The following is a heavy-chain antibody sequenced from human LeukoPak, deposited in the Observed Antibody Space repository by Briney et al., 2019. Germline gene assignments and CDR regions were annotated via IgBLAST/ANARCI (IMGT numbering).Heavy chain of an antibody. D-gene: IGHD3-22*01. CDR3: ARAPLDDSRNWFDP. V-gene: IGHV6-1*01. Sequence: SQTLSLTCAISGDSVSNNNAAWNWIRQSPSRGLEWLGRTYYRSKWYTDYAVSVSSRITINPDASKNQFSLKLSSVTAADTAVYYCARAPLDDSRNWFDPWGQGTLVTVSS. J-gene: IGHJ5*02. CDR2: TYYRSKWYT. CDR1: GDSVSNNNAA.